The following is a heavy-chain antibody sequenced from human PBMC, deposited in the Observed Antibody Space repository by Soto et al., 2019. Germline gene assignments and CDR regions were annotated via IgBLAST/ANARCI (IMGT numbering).Heavy chain of an antibody. D-gene: IGHD5-18*01. J-gene: IGHJ5*02. Sequence: QVQLVQSGAEVKQPGSSVKVSCRASGGTFNNYAVSWVRQAPGQGLEWMGGIIPRFGTPNHSPEFQGRVTFTADTSMHTVYMELSSLKSEDTVIYYCVRALGYSTIGWLDPWGQGTLVTVSS. CDR3: VRALGYSTIGWLDP. V-gene: IGHV1-69*06. CDR1: GGTFNNYA. CDR2: IIPRFGTP.